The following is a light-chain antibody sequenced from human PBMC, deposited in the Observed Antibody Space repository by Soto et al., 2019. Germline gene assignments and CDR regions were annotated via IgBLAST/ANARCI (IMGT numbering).Light chain of an antibody. CDR3: QQYNSTPLT. CDR2: AAS. J-gene: IGKJ5*01. CDR1: QSISSY. Sequence: DIQMTQSPSSLSASVGERVTITCRASQSISSYLAWYQQKPGKVPKLLIYAASTLQSGVPSRFSGSGSGTDFTLTISSLQPEDVATYYCQQYNSTPLTFGQGTRVEIK. V-gene: IGKV1-27*01.